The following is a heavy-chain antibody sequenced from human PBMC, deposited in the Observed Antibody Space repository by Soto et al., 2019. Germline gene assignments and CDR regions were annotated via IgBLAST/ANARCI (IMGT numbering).Heavy chain of an antibody. CDR1: GGSINNYY. CDR2: IYYIGST. Sequence: QVQLQESGPGLVKPSETLSLTCTVSGGSINNYYWSWIRQPPGKGLEWIGYIYYIGSTNYTPSLKSRVTISIDTSKNQFSLKLRSVTAADPAVYYCARYIAAAGIDAFDIWGQGTMVTISS. V-gene: IGHV4-59*01. CDR3: ARYIAAAGIDAFDI. D-gene: IGHD6-13*01. J-gene: IGHJ3*02.